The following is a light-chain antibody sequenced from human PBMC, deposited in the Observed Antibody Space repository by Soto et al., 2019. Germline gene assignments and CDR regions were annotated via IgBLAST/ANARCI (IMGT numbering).Light chain of an antibody. CDR2: AAS. CDR3: QQYYSYPTWT. V-gene: IGKV1-8*01. J-gene: IGKJ1*01. CDR1: QGISSY. Sequence: AIRMTQSPSSLSASTGDRVTTTSRASQGISSYLAWYQQKPGKAPKLLIYAASTLQSGVPSRFSGSGSGTDFTLTISCLQSEDFATYYCQQYYSYPTWTFGQGTKVDIK.